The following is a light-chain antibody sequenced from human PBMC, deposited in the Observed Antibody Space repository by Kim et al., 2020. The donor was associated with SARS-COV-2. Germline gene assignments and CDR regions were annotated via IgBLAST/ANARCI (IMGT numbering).Light chain of an antibody. J-gene: IGKJ2*01. V-gene: IGKV3-20*01. CDR3: QQYGSSSSYA. CDR1: QSVYSNF. Sequence: SPGERATLSCRASQSVYSNFLAWYQQKPGQAPRLLISGAARRATDIPDRFSGSGSGTDFTLTISRLEPEDFAMYYCQQYGSSSSYAFGQGTNLEIK. CDR2: GAA.